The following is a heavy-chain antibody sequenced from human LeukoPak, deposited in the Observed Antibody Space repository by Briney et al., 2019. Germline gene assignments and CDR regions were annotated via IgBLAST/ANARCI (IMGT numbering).Heavy chain of an antibody. D-gene: IGHD3-10*01. J-gene: IGHJ4*02. CDR1: GGSISRGGYY. Sequence: SQTLSLTCTVSGGSISRGGYYWSWIRQHPGKGLEWIGYIYYSGSTYYNPSLKSRVTISVDTSKNQFSLKLSSVTAADTAVYYCARGTHYYGSGEKPQLFDYWGQGTLVTVSS. CDR3: ARGTHYYGSGEKPQLFDY. V-gene: IGHV4-31*03. CDR2: IYYSGST.